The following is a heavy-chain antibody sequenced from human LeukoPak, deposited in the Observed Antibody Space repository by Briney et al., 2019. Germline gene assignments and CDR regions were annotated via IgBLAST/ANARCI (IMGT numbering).Heavy chain of an antibody. CDR1: GGSFSGYY. V-gene: IGHV4-34*01. Sequence: SETVSFTCAVHGGSFSGYYWSWIRQPPGKGLEWIGEINHSGSTNYNPSLKSRVTISVDTSKNQFSLKLSSVTAADTAVYYCARVAGIAARLFDYWGQGTLVTVSS. D-gene: IGHD6-6*01. CDR3: ARVAGIAARLFDY. J-gene: IGHJ4*02. CDR2: INHSGST.